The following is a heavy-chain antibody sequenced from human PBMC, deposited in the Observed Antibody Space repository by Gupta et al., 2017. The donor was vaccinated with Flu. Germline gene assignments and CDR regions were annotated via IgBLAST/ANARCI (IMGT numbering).Heavy chain of an antibody. J-gene: IGHJ5*02. D-gene: IGHD2-2*01. Sequence: QLLLQESGPGLVKASETLSLTCTVSGDSIRGSTYFWGWIRQPPGKGLEWIGNMFESGSTYYNPSLRSRITISVDTSKNQFSLRLTSVAAADAAVYYCARVTFGVPAAKGWFDPWGQGTLVTVSS. V-gene: IGHV4-39*01. CDR3: ARVTFGVPAAKGWFDP. CDR2: MFESGST. CDR1: GDSIRGSTYF.